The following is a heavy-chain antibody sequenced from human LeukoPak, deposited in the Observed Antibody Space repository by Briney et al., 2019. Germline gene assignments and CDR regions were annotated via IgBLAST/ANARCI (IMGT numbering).Heavy chain of an antibody. CDR2: ISAYNGNT. CDR1: GYTFTSYG. J-gene: IGHJ4*02. D-gene: IGHD6-13*01. V-gene: IGHV1-18*01. CDR3: ARALPVAAAGTEVDY. Sequence: ASVKVSCKASGYTFTSYGISWVRQAPGQGLEWMGWISAYNGNTNYAQKLQGRVTMTTDTSTSTAYMELRSLRSDDTAAYYCARALPVAAAGTEVDYWGQGTLVTVSS.